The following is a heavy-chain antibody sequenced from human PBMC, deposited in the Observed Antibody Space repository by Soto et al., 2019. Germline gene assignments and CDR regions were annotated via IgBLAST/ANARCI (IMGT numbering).Heavy chain of an antibody. CDR2: VGGVTRST. V-gene: IGHV3-23*01. D-gene: IGHD3-3*01. J-gene: IGHJ5*01. CDR3: TKGGAVVRSAAKRFTIDS. Sequence: VVSLRRSCASSVFTCINLGMSGAREAAGKGLEWVPGVGGVTRSTYYAASVKGRFTISRDDSTSTLYLQMNSLRAEDTAAYYCTKGGAVVRSAAKRFTIDSRGQGALLTVPS. CDR1: VFTCINLG.